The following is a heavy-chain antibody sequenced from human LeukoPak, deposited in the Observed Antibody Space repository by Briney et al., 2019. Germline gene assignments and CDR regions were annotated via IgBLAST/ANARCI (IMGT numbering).Heavy chain of an antibody. CDR3: ARDKGDGYNRYYYYYMDV. Sequence: ASVKVSCKASGYTFTSYGISWVRQAPGQGLECMGWISAYNGNTNYAQKLQGRVTMTTDTSTSTAYMELRSLRSDDTAVYYCARDKGDGYNRYYYYYMDVWGKGTTVTISS. D-gene: IGHD5-24*01. CDR1: GYTFTSYG. V-gene: IGHV1-18*01. J-gene: IGHJ6*03. CDR2: ISAYNGNT.